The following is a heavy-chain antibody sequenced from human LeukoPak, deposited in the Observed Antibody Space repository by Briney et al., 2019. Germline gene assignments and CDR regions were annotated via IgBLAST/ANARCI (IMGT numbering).Heavy chain of an antibody. J-gene: IGHJ5*01. CDR1: GGSFSGYY. Sequence: PSETLSLTCAAYGGSFSGYYWSWIRQSPGKGREWIGEINHSGSTNYNPSLKSRLSISIDTSKNQFALRLSSVTAADTAVYYCARGLPIISMLRGVKPSVMFDSWGREPLSPSPQ. CDR3: ARGLPIISMLRGVKPSVMFDS. D-gene: IGHD3-10*01. V-gene: IGHV4-34*01. CDR2: INHSGST.